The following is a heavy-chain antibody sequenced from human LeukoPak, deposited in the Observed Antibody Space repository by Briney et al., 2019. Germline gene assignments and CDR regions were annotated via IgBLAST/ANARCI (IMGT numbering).Heavy chain of an antibody. Sequence: SETLSLTCAVYGGSFSGYYWSWIRQPPGKGLEWIGEINHSGSTNYNPSLKSRVTISVDTSKNQFSLKLSSVTAADTAVYYCARSYCSSTSCYIYWFGPWGQGTLATVSS. CDR2: INHSGST. V-gene: IGHV4-34*01. CDR3: ARSYCSSTSCYIYWFGP. CDR1: GGSFSGYY. J-gene: IGHJ5*02. D-gene: IGHD2-2*02.